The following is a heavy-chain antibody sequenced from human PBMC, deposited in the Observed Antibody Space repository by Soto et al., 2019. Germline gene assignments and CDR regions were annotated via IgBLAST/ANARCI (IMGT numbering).Heavy chain of an antibody. CDR3: ARVFGFGGMDV. D-gene: IGHD3-10*01. CDR2: IYYSGST. J-gene: IGHJ6*02. CDR1: GGSISSGGYY. Sequence: SETLSLTCTVSGGSISSGGYYWSWIRQHPGKGLEWIGYIYYSGSTYYNPSLKSRVTISVDTSKNQFSLKLSSVAAADTAVYYCARVFGFGGMDVWGQGTTVTVS. V-gene: IGHV4-31*03.